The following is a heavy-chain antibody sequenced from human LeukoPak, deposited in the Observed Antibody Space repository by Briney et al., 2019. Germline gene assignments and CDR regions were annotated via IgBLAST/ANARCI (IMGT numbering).Heavy chain of an antibody. Sequence: GGSLRLSCAASGFTFDAYTMHWVRQAPVKGLEWVSLISWDGGSSYYADSVKGRFTISRDSSKSSLYLQMNSLRTEDTALYYCAKDRGLITFGGVIVQDAFDIWGQGTMVTVSS. CDR2: ISWDGGSS. CDR3: AKDRGLITFGGVIVQDAFDI. D-gene: IGHD3-16*02. V-gene: IGHV3-43*01. J-gene: IGHJ3*02. CDR1: GFTFDAYT.